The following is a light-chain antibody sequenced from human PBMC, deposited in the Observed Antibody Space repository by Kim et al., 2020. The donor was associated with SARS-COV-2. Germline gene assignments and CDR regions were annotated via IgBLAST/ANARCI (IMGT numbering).Light chain of an antibody. CDR1: HRIGNS. CDR3: HKYNSAPST. Sequence: ASVGDRVTITCRASHRIGNSVAWYQQKPGEVPNLLISGAFALLPGVPSRFIGNGSGTAFTLAITSVRPEDVAPYYCHKYNSAPSTFGQGTTVDIK. CDR2: GAF. J-gene: IGKJ1*01. V-gene: IGKV1-27*01.